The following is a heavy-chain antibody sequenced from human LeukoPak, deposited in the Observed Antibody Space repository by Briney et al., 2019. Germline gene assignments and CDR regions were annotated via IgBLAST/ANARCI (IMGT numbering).Heavy chain of an antibody. J-gene: IGHJ4*02. D-gene: IGHD1-26*01. CDR1: GGSISSGSYY. V-gene: IGHV4-61*02. Sequence: SQTLSLTCTVCGGSISSGSYYWSWIRQPAGKGLEWIGRIYTSGSTNYNPSLKSRVTISVDTSKNQFSLKLSSVTAADTAVYYCAREKLLAYDYWGQGTLVTVSS. CDR2: IYTSGST. CDR3: AREKLLAYDY.